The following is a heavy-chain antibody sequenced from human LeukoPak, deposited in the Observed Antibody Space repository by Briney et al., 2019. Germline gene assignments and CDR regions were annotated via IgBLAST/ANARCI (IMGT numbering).Heavy chain of an antibody. D-gene: IGHD3-22*01. CDR2: IYYSGST. V-gene: IGHV4-39*01. CDR3: ARQYFRRKTYYYDSSGYSDY. CDR1: GGSISSSSYY. J-gene: IGHJ4*02. Sequence: SEALSRTCTVSGGSISSSSYYWGWIRQPPGKGLEWIGSIYYSGSTYYNPSLKSRVTISVDTSKNQLSLKLSSVTAADTAVYYCARQYFRRKTYYYDSSGYSDYWGQGTLVTVSS.